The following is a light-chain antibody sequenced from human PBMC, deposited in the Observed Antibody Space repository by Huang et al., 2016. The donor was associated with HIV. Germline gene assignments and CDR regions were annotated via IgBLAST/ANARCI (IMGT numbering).Light chain of an antibody. J-gene: IGKJ5*01. CDR1: QDIGSA. CDR2: DAS. Sequence: AIQLTQSPSSVSSSVGDRVTITCRARQDIGSALAWYQQKPGKTPKLLIYDASSLQSGVSPRFSGSGSGREFTLTISSLQPEDFATYYCQQFNNYVVAFGPGTRLEMK. V-gene: IGKV1D-13*01. CDR3: QQFNNYVVA.